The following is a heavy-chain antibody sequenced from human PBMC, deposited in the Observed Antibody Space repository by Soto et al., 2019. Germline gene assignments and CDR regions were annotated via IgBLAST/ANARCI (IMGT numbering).Heavy chain of an antibody. CDR2: MNPKNGNT. CDR1: GDTFTSYD. D-gene: IGHD1-1*01. CDR3: AKAGWLGWFDP. J-gene: IGHJ5*02. Sequence: QVQLVQSGAEVKKPGASVKVSCKASGDTFTSYDINWVRQATGQGLEWMGWMNPKNGNTGYAQKFQGRVTMTRNTSITTAYMELSSLRSEDTAIYYCAKAGWLGWFDPWGQGTLVTVSS. V-gene: IGHV1-8*01.